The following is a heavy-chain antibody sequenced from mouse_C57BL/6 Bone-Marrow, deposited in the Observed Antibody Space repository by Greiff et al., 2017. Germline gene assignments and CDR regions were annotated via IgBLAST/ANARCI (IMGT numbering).Heavy chain of an antibody. V-gene: IGHV1-54*01. CDR1: GYAFTNYL. J-gene: IGHJ3*01. CDR2: INPGSGGT. Sequence: VKLQQSGAELVRPGTSVKVSCKASGYAFTNYLIEWVKQRPGQGLEWIGVINPGSGGTNYNEKFKGKATLTADKSSSTAYMQLSSLTSEVSAVYFCARSGVFAYWGQGTLVTVAA. CDR3: ARSGVFAY. D-gene: IGHD3-1*01.